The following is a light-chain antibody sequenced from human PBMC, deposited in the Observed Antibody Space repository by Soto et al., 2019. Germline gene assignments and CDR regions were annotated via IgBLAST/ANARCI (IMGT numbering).Light chain of an antibody. J-gene: IGLJ1*01. V-gene: IGLV1-40*01. CDR3: QSYDTSLSGYV. CDR1: SSNIGAGYD. Sequence: QSVLAQPPSVSGAPGQRVTISCTVTSSNIGAGYDVHWYQQLPGTAPRLLIQAYNTRPSGVPDRFSGSKSGASASLDIIGLQTDDEADYYCQSYDTSLSGYVFGFGTKVT. CDR2: AYN.